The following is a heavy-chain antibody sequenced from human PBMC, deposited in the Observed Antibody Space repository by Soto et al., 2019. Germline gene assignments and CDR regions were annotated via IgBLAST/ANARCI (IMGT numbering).Heavy chain of an antibody. J-gene: IGHJ4*02. CDR2: ISGSGGST. V-gene: IGHV3-23*01. Sequence: PGGSLRLSCAASGFTFSSYAMSWVRQAPGKGLEWVSTISGSGGSTYYADSVKGRFTISRDNSKNTLYLQMNSLRAEDTAVYYCASVCYYDSSGYCLDYWGQGTLVTVSS. CDR1: GFTFSSYA. CDR3: ASVCYYDSSGYCLDY. D-gene: IGHD3-22*01.